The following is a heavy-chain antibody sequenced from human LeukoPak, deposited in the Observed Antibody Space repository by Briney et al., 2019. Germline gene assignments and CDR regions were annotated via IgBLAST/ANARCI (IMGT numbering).Heavy chain of an antibody. J-gene: IGHJ4*02. CDR2: ISYGGGA. V-gene: IGHV4-39*01. Sequence: SETLSLTCTVSGDSISSSGHYWGWIRQPPGKGLEWIAIISYGGGASYNPSLKSRVTISVDTSKNQFSLTLTSVTAADTAAYYCARRYCSGGICYYFHYWGQGTLVTVSS. D-gene: IGHD2-8*02. CDR1: GDSISSSGHY. CDR3: ARRYCSGGICYYFHY.